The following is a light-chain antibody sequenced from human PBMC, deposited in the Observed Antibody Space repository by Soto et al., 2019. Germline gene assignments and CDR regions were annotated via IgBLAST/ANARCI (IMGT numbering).Light chain of an antibody. V-gene: IGLV2-14*03. CDR3: SSFTRINTYV. CDR2: DVT. J-gene: IGLJ1*01. CDR1: SSDVGGYNY. Sequence: QSALTQPASVSGSPGQSITISCTGTSSDVGGYNYVSWYQQHPGKPPKLMIYDVTNRPSGVSDRFSGSKSGNTASLTISGLLAEDEGVYHCSSFTRINTYVFGTGTKLTVL.